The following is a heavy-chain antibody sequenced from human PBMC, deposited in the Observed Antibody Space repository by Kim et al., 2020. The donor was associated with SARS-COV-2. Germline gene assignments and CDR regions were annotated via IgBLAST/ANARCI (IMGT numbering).Heavy chain of an antibody. CDR3: VKDFPGTARFGIPYYYYGMDV. CDR2: ISSNGGST. D-gene: IGHD6-6*01. CDR1: GFTFSSYA. Sequence: GGSLRLSCSASGFTFSSYAMHWVRQAPGKGLEYVSAISSNGGSTYYADSVKGRFTISRDNSKNTLYLQMSSLRAEDTAVYYCVKDFPGTARFGIPYYYYGMDVWGQGTTVTVSS. J-gene: IGHJ6*02. V-gene: IGHV3-64D*09.